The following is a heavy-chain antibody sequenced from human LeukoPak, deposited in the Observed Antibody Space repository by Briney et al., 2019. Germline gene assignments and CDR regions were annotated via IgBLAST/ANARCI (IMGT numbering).Heavy chain of an antibody. CDR2: IYTSGST. V-gene: IGHV4-4*07. CDR1: GGSISSYY. J-gene: IGHJ6*03. Sequence: SETLSLTCTVSGGSISSYYWSWIRQPAGKGLEWIGRIYTSGSTNYNPSLKSRVTISVDKSKNQFSLKLSPVTAADTAVYYCARESPYSSSYYYYYMDVWGKGTTVTVSS. CDR3: ARESPYSSSYYYYYMDV. D-gene: IGHD6-13*01.